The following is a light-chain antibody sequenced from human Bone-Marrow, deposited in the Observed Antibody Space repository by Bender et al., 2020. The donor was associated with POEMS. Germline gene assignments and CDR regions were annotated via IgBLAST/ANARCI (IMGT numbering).Light chain of an antibody. CDR3: SSYTSSSTLV. J-gene: IGLJ1*01. V-gene: IGLV2-11*01. Sequence: QSALTQPRSVSGSPGQSVTISCTGTSTTVGDYDYVSWYQHHPGKAPKLMIYDVTKRPSGVPDRFSGSKSGNTASLTISGLQAEDEADYYCSSYTSSSTLVFGTGTKVTVL. CDR2: DVT. CDR1: STTVGDYDY.